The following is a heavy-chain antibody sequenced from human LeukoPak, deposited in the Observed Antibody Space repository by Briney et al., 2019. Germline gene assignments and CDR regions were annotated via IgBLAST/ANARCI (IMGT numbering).Heavy chain of an antibody. J-gene: IGHJ4*02. CDR3: AATIAVAGMSFPYFDY. V-gene: IGHV4-34*01. D-gene: IGHD6-19*01. CDR2: INHSGST. Sequence: PSETLSLTCAVYGGSFSGYYWSWIRQPPGKGLEWIGEINHSGSTNYNPSLKSRVTIPADKSKNQFSLRLNSVIAADAAVYYCAATIAVAGMSFPYFDYWGQGALVTVPS. CDR1: GGSFSGYY.